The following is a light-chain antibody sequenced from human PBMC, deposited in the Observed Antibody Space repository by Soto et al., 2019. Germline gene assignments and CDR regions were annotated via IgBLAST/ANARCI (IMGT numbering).Light chain of an antibody. CDR1: QSVSSSY. Sequence: EIVLTQSPGTLSLSPGERATLSCRASQSVSSSYLAWYQQKPGQAPRLLIYGASSRATGIPDRLSGSGSGTDFTLIISRLEPEDFAVYYCQQYGSSPRTFGQGTKVDIK. V-gene: IGKV3-20*01. CDR3: QQYGSSPRT. CDR2: GAS. J-gene: IGKJ1*01.